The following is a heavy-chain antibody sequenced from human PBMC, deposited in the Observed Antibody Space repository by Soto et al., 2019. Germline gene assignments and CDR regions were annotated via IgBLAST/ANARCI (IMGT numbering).Heavy chain of an antibody. Sequence: QVHLVESGGGVVQPGTSLRLSCVGSGFTFRSYVIHWVRQAPGKGLEWVALTSYDGSNSFYGDSVKGRFTISRHNSRNTVELQMDSLRFEDTALYYCARWGTTGGLDVWGQGTLVSVSS. CDR2: TSYDGSNS. CDR1: GFTFRSYV. D-gene: IGHD3-16*01. CDR3: ARWGTTGGLDV. J-gene: IGHJ4*02. V-gene: IGHV3-33*05.